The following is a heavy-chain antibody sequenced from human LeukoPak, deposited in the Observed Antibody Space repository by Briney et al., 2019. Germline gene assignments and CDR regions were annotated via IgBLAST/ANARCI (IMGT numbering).Heavy chain of an antibody. J-gene: IGHJ5*02. V-gene: IGHV4-39*01. CDR3: VRHPIIVVVPAAKGGWFDP. Sequence: SETLSLTCTVSGGSISSSSYYWGWIRQPPGKGLEWIGSIYYSGSTYYNPSLKSRVTISVDTSKNQFSLKLSSVTAADTAVYYCVRHPIIVVVPAAKGGWFDPWGQGTLVTVSS. CDR2: IYYSGST. D-gene: IGHD2-2*01. CDR1: GGSISSSSYY.